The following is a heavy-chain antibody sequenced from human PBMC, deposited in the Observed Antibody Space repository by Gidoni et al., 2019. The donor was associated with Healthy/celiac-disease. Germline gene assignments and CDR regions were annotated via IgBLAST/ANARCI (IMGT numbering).Heavy chain of an antibody. V-gene: IGHV3-23*01. J-gene: IGHJ6*02. Sequence: EVQLLESGGGLVQPGGSLRLSCADSGFTFSSYAMSWVRQAPGKGLEWVSAISGSGGSTYYADSVKGRFTISRDNSKNTLYLQMNSLRAEDTAVYYCAVIAARSNYGMDVWGQGTTVTVSS. D-gene: IGHD6-6*01. CDR1: GFTFSSYA. CDR3: AVIAARSNYGMDV. CDR2: ISGSGGST.